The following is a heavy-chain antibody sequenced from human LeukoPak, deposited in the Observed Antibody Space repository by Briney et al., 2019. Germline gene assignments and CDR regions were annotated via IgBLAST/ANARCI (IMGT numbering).Heavy chain of an antibody. J-gene: IGHJ6*03. CDR2: ISSSSSTI. V-gene: IGHV3-48*01. Sequence: GGSLRLSCAASGFTFSSYSMNWVRQAPGKGLEWVSYISSSSSTIYYADSVKGRFTISRDNAKNSLYLQMNSLRAEDTAVYYCARKPGIWFGELWTHMDVWGKGTTVTVSS. D-gene: IGHD3-10*01. CDR1: GFTFSSYS. CDR3: ARKPGIWFGELWTHMDV.